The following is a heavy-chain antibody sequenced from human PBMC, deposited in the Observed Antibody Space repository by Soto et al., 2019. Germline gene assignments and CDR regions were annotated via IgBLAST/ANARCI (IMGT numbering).Heavy chain of an antibody. J-gene: IGHJ3*02. D-gene: IGHD3-10*01. CDR1: GYIFSNYY. V-gene: IGHV1-46*01. CDR3: ARRGMSKIGFDT. Sequence: VKVSCKASGYIFSNYYMHWVRQAPGQGLEWMGVFNPSGDATHYAQSFQGRVSVTRDTSTSTVYMELSTLTSEDTAVYYCARRGMSKIGFDTWGQGTMVTVSS. CDR2: FNPSGDAT.